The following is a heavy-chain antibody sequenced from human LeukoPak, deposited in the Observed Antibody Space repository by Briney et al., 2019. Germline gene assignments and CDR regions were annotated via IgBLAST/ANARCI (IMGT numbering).Heavy chain of an antibody. Sequence: GGSLRLSCAASGFTFSSYSMNWVRQAPGKGLEWVSSISSSSSYIYYADSVKGRFTISRDNAKNSLYLQMNSLRAEDTAVYYCARDASRTYYYDRSGPPTIWGQGTMVTVSS. CDR1: GFTFSSYS. V-gene: IGHV3-21*01. D-gene: IGHD3-22*01. CDR2: ISSSSSYI. CDR3: ARDASRTYYYDRSGPPTI. J-gene: IGHJ3*02.